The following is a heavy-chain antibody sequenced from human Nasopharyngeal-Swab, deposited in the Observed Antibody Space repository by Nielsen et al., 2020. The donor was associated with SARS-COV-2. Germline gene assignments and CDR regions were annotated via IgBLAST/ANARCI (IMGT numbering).Heavy chain of an antibody. D-gene: IGHD3-22*01. V-gene: IGHV3-74*01. CDR3: GKDKPISGYSSDY. J-gene: IGHJ4*02. CDR2: IASNGGTT. Sequence: GESLKISCAASGFTFSNYWMHWVRQTPGKGLVWVSTIASNGGTTNYADSVKGRFTVSSDNDKNTLYLQLNSLRVEDAAVYYCGKDKPISGYSSDYWVQGTLFTVSS. CDR1: GFTFSNYW.